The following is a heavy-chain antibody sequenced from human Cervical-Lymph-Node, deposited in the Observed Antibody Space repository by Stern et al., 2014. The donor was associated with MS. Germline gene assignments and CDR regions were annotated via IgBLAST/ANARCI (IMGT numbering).Heavy chain of an antibody. D-gene: IGHD3-16*02. V-gene: IGHV4-61*02. CDR1: GGSISSGSYY. CDR2: MFSSGNT. Sequence: QLQLQESGPGLVKPSQTLSLTCTVSGGSISSGSYYWSWIRQPAGKRLEWIGRMFSSGNTFYNPSLKSRVNISLDTSKNPFSLELSFVTAADTAVYYCARGYRFFDDWGQGTLVTVSS. J-gene: IGHJ4*02. CDR3: ARGYRFFDD.